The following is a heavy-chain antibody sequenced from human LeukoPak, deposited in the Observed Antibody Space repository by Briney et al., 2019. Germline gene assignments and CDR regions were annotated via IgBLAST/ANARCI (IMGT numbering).Heavy chain of an antibody. CDR1: GGSISSGGYY. D-gene: IGHD3-22*01. CDR3: ARERDSSGYVESDY. V-gene: IGHV4-31*03. J-gene: IGHJ4*02. CDR2: IYYSGST. Sequence: SQTLSLTCTVSGGSISSGGYYWSWIRQHPGKGLEWIGYIYYSGSTYYNPSLKSRFTISVDTSKNQFSLKLSSVPAADTAVYYCARERDSSGYVESDYWGQGTLVTVSS.